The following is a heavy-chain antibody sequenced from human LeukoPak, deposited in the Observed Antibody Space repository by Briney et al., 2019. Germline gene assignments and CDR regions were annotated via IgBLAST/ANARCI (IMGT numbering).Heavy chain of an antibody. V-gene: IGHV3-23*01. CDR1: GFSFSTYA. J-gene: IGHJ4*02. Sequence: GGSLRLSCAASGFSFSTYAMSWVRQAPGKGLEWVSGVNGNGGSTSYADSVKGRFTIFRDNSKNTLYLQMNSLRVEDTAVYYCTRIYGTTPDYWGQGTLVTVSS. D-gene: IGHD1-1*01. CDR3: TRIYGTTPDY. CDR2: VNGNGGST.